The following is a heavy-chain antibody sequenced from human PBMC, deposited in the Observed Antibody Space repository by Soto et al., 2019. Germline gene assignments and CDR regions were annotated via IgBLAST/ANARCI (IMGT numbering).Heavy chain of an antibody. J-gene: IGHJ6*02. CDR2: ISAYNGNT. CDR1: GYTFTSYG. D-gene: IGHD2-2*01. Sequence: QVQLVQSGAEVKKPGASVKVSCKASGYTFTSYGISWVRQAPGQGLEWMGWISAYNGNTNYAQKLQGRVTMTTDTSTSTAYMELRSLRSDDTAVYYCARWGGKPRDSVVVPAALPDYYYGMDVWGQGTTVTVSS. CDR3: ARWGGKPRDSVVVPAALPDYYYGMDV. V-gene: IGHV1-18*01.